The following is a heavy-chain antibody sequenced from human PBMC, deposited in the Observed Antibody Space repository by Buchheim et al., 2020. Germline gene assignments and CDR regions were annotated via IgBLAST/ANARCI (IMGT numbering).Heavy chain of an antibody. J-gene: IGHJ6*02. V-gene: IGHV4-34*01. Sequence: QVQLQQWGAGLLKPSETLSLTCAVYGGSFSGYYWSWIRQPPGKGLEWIGEINHSGSTNYNPSLKSRVTISVETSKNQFSLKLSSVTAADTAVYYCARGPHYDSTGYAQGDYYYYGMDVWGQGTT. CDR3: ARGPHYDSTGYAQGDYYYYGMDV. D-gene: IGHD3-22*01. CDR2: INHSGST. CDR1: GGSFSGYY.